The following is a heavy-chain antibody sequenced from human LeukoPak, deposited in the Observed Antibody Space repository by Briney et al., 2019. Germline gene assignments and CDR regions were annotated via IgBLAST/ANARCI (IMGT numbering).Heavy chain of an antibody. V-gene: IGHV1-69*05. J-gene: IGHJ4*02. Sequence: SVKVSCKASGGTFSSYAISWVRQAPGQGLEWMGRTIPIFGTANYAQKFQGRVTITTDESTSTAYMELSSLRSEDTAVYYCARESITIFGVVITSFDYWGQGTLVTVSS. CDR3: ARESITIFGVVITSFDY. CDR2: TIPIFGTA. D-gene: IGHD3-3*01. CDR1: GGTFSSYA.